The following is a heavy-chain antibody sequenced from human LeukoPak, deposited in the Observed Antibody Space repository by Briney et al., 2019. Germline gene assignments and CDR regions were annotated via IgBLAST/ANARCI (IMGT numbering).Heavy chain of an antibody. Sequence: PGGSLRLSCAASGFTFDDYAMHWVRQAPGKGLEWVSLISWDGGSTYYADSVKGRFTISRDNSKNSLYLQMNSLRAEDTALYYCAKDVRKWELLTYFDYWGQGTLVTVSS. CDR1: GFTFDDYA. CDR3: AKDVRKWELLTYFDY. CDR2: ISWDGGST. D-gene: IGHD1-26*01. V-gene: IGHV3-43D*03. J-gene: IGHJ4*02.